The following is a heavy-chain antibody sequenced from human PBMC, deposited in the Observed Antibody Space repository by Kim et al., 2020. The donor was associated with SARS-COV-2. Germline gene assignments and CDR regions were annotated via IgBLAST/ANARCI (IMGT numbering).Heavy chain of an antibody. J-gene: IGHJ4*02. V-gene: IGHV3-20*03. Sequence: YANSVKGRFTISRAITKDSLYFQMNSLRADDTALYYCEKDHPCNVWPAFDSWGQGTLVTVSS. CDR3: EKDHPCNVWPAFDS.